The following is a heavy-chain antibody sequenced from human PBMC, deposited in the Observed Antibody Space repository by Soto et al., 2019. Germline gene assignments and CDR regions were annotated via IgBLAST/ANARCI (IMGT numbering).Heavy chain of an antibody. J-gene: IGHJ4*02. CDR3: ARGYYDILTGYFHFDY. Sequence: SETLSLTCTVSGGSISSYYWSWIRQPPGKGLEWIGYIYYSGSTNYNPSLKSRVTISVDTSKNQFSLKLSSVIAADTAVYYCARGYYDILTGYFHFDYWGQGPLVTVS. V-gene: IGHV4-59*01. D-gene: IGHD3-9*01. CDR2: IYYSGST. CDR1: GGSISSYY.